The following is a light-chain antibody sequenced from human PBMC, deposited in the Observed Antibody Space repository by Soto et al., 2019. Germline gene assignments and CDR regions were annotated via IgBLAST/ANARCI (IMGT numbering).Light chain of an antibody. CDR3: QQYNSYSWT. V-gene: IGKV1-5*01. Sequence: DIQMTQSPAFLSAYVGDKVTITCRATESVSKWLAWYQEKPGNPPRPLIYDASTLESGVPSRFSGSGSGTEFTLTISSLQADDFAIYYCQQYNSYSWTFGQGTKV. CDR2: DAS. J-gene: IGKJ1*01. CDR1: ESVSKW.